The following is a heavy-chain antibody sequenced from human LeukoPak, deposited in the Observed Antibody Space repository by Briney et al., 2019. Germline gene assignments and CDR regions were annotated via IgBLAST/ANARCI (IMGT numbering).Heavy chain of an antibody. CDR1: GGSFSGYH. Sequence: PETLSLTCGVYGGSFSGYHWTWIRLRPGKGLEWIGDIDHSGSTHYNPSLKSRVTISLDTSNNQFSLKLNSVTAADTAVYYCARGFPSSSRWFDPWGQGTLVTVSS. J-gene: IGHJ5*02. D-gene: IGHD6-6*01. CDR3: ARGFPSSSRWFDP. CDR2: IDHSGST. V-gene: IGHV4-34*01.